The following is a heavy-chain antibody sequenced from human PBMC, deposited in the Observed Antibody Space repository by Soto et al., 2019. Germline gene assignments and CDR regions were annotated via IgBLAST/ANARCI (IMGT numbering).Heavy chain of an antibody. CDR3: ARGVRYYDTSLDY. J-gene: IGHJ4*02. CDR1: GFTVSSNY. Sequence: EVQLVESGGGLIQPGGSLRLSCAASGFTVSSNYMSWVRQAPGKGLEWVSVIYSGGSTYYADSVKGRFTISRDNSKNTLYLQMNSLRAEDTAVYYCARGVRYYDTSLDYLGQGTLVTVSS. V-gene: IGHV3-53*01. D-gene: IGHD3-22*01. CDR2: IYSGGST.